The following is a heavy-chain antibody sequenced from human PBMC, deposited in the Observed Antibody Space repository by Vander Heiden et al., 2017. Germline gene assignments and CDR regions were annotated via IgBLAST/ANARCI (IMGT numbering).Heavy chain of an antibody. CDR3: ARDQRLAAAGTSHYYYYYGMDV. D-gene: IGHD6-13*01. V-gene: IGHV1-69*01. CDR1: GGTFSSYA. CDR2: IIPSFGTA. J-gene: IGHJ6*02. Sequence: QVQLVQSGAEVKKPGSSVKVSCKASGGTFSSYAISWVRQAPGQGLEWMGGIIPSFGTANYAQKFQGRVTITADESTSTAYMELSSLRSEDTAVYYCARDQRLAAAGTSHYYYYYGMDVWGQGTTVTVSS.